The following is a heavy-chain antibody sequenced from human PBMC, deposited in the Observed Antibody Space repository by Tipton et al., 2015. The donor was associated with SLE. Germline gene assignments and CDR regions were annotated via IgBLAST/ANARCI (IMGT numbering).Heavy chain of an antibody. CDR3: AKDQYSRFSNFEH. CDR2: INWNSDTL. CDR1: GLTFSDYS. V-gene: IGHV3-9*01. D-gene: IGHD2-21*01. J-gene: IGHJ4*02. Sequence: SLKLSCAASGLTFSDYSMNWVRQAPGKGLEWVAGINWNSDTLVYADSVKGRFTIFRDSAKNSLYLQMNSLTVEDTAFYYCAKDQYSRFSNFEHWGQGTLVTVSS.